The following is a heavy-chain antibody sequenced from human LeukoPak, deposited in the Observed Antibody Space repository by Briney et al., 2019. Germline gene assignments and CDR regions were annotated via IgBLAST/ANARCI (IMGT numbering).Heavy chain of an antibody. J-gene: IGHJ4*02. V-gene: IGHV3-23*01. CDR1: GFTFSSNV. CDR2: ISGSGGST. D-gene: IGHD6-19*01. Sequence: GGSLRLSCAASGFTFSSNVMSWVRQAPGKGLEWVSSISGSGGSTYYADSVKVRFTISRDNSKNTLYLQMNSLRAEDTAVYYCAKDPVGYSSGWYLYSFDYWGQGTLVTVSS. CDR3: AKDPVGYSSGWYLYSFDY.